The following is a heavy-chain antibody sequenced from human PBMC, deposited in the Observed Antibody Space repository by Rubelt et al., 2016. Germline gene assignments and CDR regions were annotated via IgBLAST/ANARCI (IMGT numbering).Heavy chain of an antibody. J-gene: IGHJ3*02. D-gene: IGHD6-19*01. V-gene: IGHV1-8*01. CDR2: MNPNSGNT. Sequence: EWMGWMNPNSGNTGYAQKFQGRVTMTRNTSISTAYMELSSLRSEDTAVYYCARGREQWLADDAFDIWGQGTMVTVSS. CDR3: ARGREQWLADDAFDI.